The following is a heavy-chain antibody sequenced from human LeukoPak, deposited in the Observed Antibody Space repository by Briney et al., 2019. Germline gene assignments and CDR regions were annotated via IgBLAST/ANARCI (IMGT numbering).Heavy chain of an antibody. J-gene: IGHJ4*02. CDR2: ITGSGDTT. Sequence: PRGSLRLSCAASRFTLSSNTMRWARPAPGKGLEWVSSITGSGDTTYFADSVKGRFTISRDNSKNTLYLQMNSLRADDTGVYYCATEGWDWGQGTLVTVSS. D-gene: IGHD1-26*01. CDR1: RFTLSSNT. CDR3: ATEGWD. V-gene: IGHV3-23*01.